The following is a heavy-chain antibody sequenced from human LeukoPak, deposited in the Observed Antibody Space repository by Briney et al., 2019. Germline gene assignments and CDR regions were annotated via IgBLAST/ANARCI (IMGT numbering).Heavy chain of an antibody. CDR3: ARYKVPGDY. D-gene: IGHD1-1*01. J-gene: IGHJ4*02. V-gene: IGHV4-39*01. Sequence: PSETLSLTCTVSGGSISRSTYYWGWLRQPPGKGLEWIGSIYYSGTTYYNPSLKTRVTISVDTSKNQFFLRLSSVTAADTAVYYCARYKVPGDYWGQGTLVTVSS. CDR1: GGSISRSTYY. CDR2: IYYSGTT.